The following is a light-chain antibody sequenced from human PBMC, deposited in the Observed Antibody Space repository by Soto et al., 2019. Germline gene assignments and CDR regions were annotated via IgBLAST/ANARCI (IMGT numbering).Light chain of an antibody. CDR2: DVG. CDR1: SSDVGAYNF. J-gene: IGLJ2*01. CDR3: SSYTTSTSVV. V-gene: IGLV2-14*03. Sequence: QSALTQPASVSGSPGQSITISCTGTSSDVGAYNFVSWYQQHPGKAPKLMIYDVGNRPSGVSNRFSASKSGNTASLTISGLQAEDEADYYCSSYTTSTSVVFGGGTKLTVL.